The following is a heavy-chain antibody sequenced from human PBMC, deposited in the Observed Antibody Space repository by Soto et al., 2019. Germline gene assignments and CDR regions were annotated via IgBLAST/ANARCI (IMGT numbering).Heavy chain of an antibody. V-gene: IGHV1-18*01. D-gene: IGHD1-26*01. CDR3: SREGGNIGTSDY. CDR2: ISPYNDNS. CDR1: GYAFTNYA. Sequence: QVQMVQSGPEVQKPGASVKVSCKASGYAFTNYAVTWVRQAPGQGLEWMGWISPYNDNSYSAQKFQGRVTMTTETSSTTAFLELRRLTSDDTAVYYCSREGGNIGTSDYWGQGTPVSVSS. J-gene: IGHJ4*02.